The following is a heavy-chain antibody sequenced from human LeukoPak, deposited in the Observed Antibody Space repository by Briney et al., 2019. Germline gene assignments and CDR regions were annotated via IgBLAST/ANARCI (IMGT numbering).Heavy chain of an antibody. CDR1: GFTFSSYW. V-gene: IGHV3-7*01. Sequence: GGSLRLSCAASGFTFSSYWMSWVRQAPGKGLEWVANIKQDGSEEYYVDSVKGRFTISRDNPKNSLYLQMNSLRAEDTAVYYCAREGCSGGSCYSFWFDPWGQGTLVTVSS. CDR3: AREGCSGGSCYSFWFDP. D-gene: IGHD2-15*01. CDR2: IKQDGSEE. J-gene: IGHJ5*02.